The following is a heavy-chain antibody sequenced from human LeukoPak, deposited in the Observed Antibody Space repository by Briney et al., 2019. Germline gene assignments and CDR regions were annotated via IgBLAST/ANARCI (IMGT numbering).Heavy chain of an antibody. J-gene: IGHJ4*02. Sequence: SETLSLTCTVSGGSISSSSYYWGWIRQPPGKGLEWIGSIYYSGSTYYNPSLKSRVTISVDTSKNQFSLKLSSVTAADTAVYYCARDVPLRWGQGTLVTVSS. V-gene: IGHV4-39*07. CDR3: ARDVPLR. CDR2: IYYSGST. D-gene: IGHD4-17*01. CDR1: GGSISSSSYY.